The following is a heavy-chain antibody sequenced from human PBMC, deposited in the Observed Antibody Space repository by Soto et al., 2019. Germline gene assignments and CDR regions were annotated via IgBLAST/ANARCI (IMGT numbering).Heavy chain of an antibody. V-gene: IGHV4-59*01. J-gene: IGHJ4*02. CDR3: ARRGYSSGWYYFDY. Sequence: SETLSLTCAVYGGSFSGYYWSWIRQPPGKGLEWIGYILYSGSTNYSPSLKSRVTISVDTSKNQFSLKLTSVTAADTAVYYCARRGYSSGWYYFDYWGQGTLVTVSS. CDR1: GGSFSGYY. CDR2: ILYSGST. D-gene: IGHD6-19*01.